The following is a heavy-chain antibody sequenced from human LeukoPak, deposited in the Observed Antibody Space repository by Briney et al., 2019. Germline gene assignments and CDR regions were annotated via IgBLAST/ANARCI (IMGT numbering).Heavy chain of an antibody. Sequence: SVKVSCKASGGTFSSYAISWVRQAPGQGLEWMGGIIPIFGTANYAQKFQGRVTITADESTSTAYMELSSLRSEDTAVYYCARGGLYCSSTSCYVDHSYRFDPWGQGTLVTVSP. CDR1: GGTFSSYA. D-gene: IGHD2-2*01. J-gene: IGHJ5*02. CDR3: ARGGLYCSSTSCYVDHSYRFDP. V-gene: IGHV1-69*13. CDR2: IIPIFGTA.